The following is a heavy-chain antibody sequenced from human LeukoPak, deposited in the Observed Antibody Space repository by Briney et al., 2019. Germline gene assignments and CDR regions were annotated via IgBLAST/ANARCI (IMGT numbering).Heavy chain of an antibody. CDR2: IYYSGST. CDR3: ARGTYYYDSSGYYYVDC. D-gene: IGHD3-22*01. CDR1: GGSISSYY. J-gene: IGHJ4*02. V-gene: IGHV4-59*08. Sequence: SETLSLTCTVSGGSISSYYWSWIRQPPGKGLEWIGYIYYSGSTNYNPSLKSRVTISVDTSKNQFSLKLSSVTAADTAVYYCARGTYYYDSSGYYYVDCWGQGTLVTVSS.